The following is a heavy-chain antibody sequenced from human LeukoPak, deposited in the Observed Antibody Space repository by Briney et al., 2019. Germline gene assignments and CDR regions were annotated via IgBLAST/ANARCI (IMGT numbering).Heavy chain of an antibody. J-gene: IGHJ6*02. D-gene: IGHD6-13*01. V-gene: IGHV1-18*01. CDR2: ISAYDGNT. Sequence: ASVKVSCKASGYTFTSYGISWVRQAPGQGLEWMGWISAYDGNTNYAQKLQGRVTMTTDTSTSTAYMELRSLRSDDTAVYYCARAGYSSSQFYGMDVWGQGTTVTVSS. CDR1: GYTFTSYG. CDR3: ARAGYSSSQFYGMDV.